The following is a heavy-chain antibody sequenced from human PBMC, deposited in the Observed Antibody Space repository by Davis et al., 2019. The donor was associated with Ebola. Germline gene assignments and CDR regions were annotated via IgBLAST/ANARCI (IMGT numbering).Heavy chain of an antibody. CDR1: GGSISSSSYY. V-gene: IGHV4-39*01. CDR2: IYYSGST. J-gene: IGHJ6*02. Sequence: SETLSLTCTVSGGSISSSSYYWGWIRQPPGKGLEWIGSIYYSGSTYYNPSLKSRVTISVDTSKNQFSLKLSSVTAADTAVYYCARQSIAARYYGMEVWGQGTTVTVSS. D-gene: IGHD6-6*01. CDR3: ARQSIAARYYGMEV.